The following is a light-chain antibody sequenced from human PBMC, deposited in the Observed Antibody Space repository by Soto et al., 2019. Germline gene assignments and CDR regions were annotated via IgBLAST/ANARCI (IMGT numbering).Light chain of an antibody. V-gene: IGLV2-14*01. CDR1: SSDVGGYNY. J-gene: IGLJ2*01. CDR2: DVS. Sequence: QSVLTQPASVSGSPGQWITISCTGTSSDVGGYNYVSWYQQHPGKAPKLMIYDVSNRPSGVSNRFSGSKSGNTASLTISGLQAEDEADYYRSSYTSSSTVVFGGGTKVTVL. CDR3: SSYTSSSTVV.